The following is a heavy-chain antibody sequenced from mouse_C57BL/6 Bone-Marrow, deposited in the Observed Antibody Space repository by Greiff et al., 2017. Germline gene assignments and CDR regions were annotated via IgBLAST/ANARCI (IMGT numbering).Heavy chain of an antibody. Sequence: QVQLKESGPELVKPGASVKISCKASGYAFSSSWMNWVKQRPGKGLEWIGRIYPGDGDTNYNGKFKGKATLTADKSSSTAYMQLSSLTSEDSAVYFCARSDGYSVAYWGQGTLVTVSA. J-gene: IGHJ3*01. V-gene: IGHV1-82*01. CDR1: GYAFSSSW. CDR3: ARSDGYSVAY. D-gene: IGHD2-3*01. CDR2: IYPGDGDT.